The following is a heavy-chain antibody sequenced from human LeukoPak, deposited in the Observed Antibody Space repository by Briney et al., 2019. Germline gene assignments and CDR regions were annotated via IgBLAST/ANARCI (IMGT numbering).Heavy chain of an antibody. V-gene: IGHV4-34*01. Sequence: SETLSLTCAVYGGSFSGYYWSWIRQPPGKGLEWIGEINHSGSTNYNPSLKSRVTISVDTSKNQFSLKLSSVTAADTAVYYCARARKFAYSSSWDRGNNWFDPWGQGTLVTVSS. CDR2: INHSGST. D-gene: IGHD6-13*01. J-gene: IGHJ5*02. CDR1: GGSFSGYY. CDR3: ARARKFAYSSSWDRGNNWFDP.